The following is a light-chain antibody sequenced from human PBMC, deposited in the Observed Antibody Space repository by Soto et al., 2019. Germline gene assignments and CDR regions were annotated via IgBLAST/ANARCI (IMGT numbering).Light chain of an antibody. CDR1: QSISSN. J-gene: IGKJ4*01. CDR2: DAS. V-gene: IGKV3-15*01. Sequence: EIVMTQSPATLSVSPGERAALSCRASQSISSNLAWYQQKPGQAPRLLIYDASSRATGIPARFSGSGSGTEFILTISSLQSEDFAIYYCQQFNNWPLTFGGGTKVDIK. CDR3: QQFNNWPLT.